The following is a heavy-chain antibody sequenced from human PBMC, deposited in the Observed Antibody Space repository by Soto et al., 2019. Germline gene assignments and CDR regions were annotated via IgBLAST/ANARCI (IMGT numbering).Heavy chain of an antibody. V-gene: IGHV1-2*04. J-gene: IGHJ4*02. Sequence: RASVKVSCKASGYTFTGYYMHWVRQAPGQGLEWMGWINPNSGGTNYAQKFQGWVTMTRDTSISTAYMELSRLRSDDTAVYYCARDLGHIGYSREGFDYWGQGTLVTVSS. D-gene: IGHD6-13*01. CDR1: GYTFTGYY. CDR2: INPNSGGT. CDR3: ARDLGHIGYSREGFDY.